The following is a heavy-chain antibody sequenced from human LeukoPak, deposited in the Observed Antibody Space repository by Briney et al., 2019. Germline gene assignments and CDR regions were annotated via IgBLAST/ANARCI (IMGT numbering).Heavy chain of an antibody. CDR1: GFTFSTYA. CDR3: AKHLGYSSSHMDY. V-gene: IGHV3-23*01. CDR2: ITGSGGST. J-gene: IGHJ4*02. D-gene: IGHD6-13*01. Sequence: GSLRLSCAASGFTFSTYAMSWVRQAPGKGLEWVSAITGSGGSTYYADSVKGRFTISRDNSKNTLYLQMNSLRDEDTAVYYCAKHLGYSSSHMDYWGQGTLVTVSS.